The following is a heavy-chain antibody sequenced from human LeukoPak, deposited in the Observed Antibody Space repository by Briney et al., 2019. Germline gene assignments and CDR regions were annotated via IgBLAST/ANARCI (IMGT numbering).Heavy chain of an antibody. CDR3: ARGHDVEYSSPSYYYYMDV. D-gene: IGHD6-6*01. CDR2: INHSGST. CDR1: GGSFSGYY. V-gene: IGHV4-34*01. Sequence: SETLSLTCAVYGGSFSGYYWSWIRQPPGKGLEWIGEINHSGSTNYNPSLKSRVTISVDTSKNQFSLKLSSVTAADTAVYYCARGHDVEYSSPSYYYYMDVWGKGTTATVSS. J-gene: IGHJ6*03.